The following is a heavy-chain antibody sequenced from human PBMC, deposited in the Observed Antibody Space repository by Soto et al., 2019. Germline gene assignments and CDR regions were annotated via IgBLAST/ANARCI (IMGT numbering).Heavy chain of an antibody. J-gene: IGHJ4*01. CDR1: GFTFSSHA. V-gene: IGHV3-33*01. CDR2: IWNAGNNK. Sequence: QVQLVESGGGVVQPGRSLRLSCAASGFTFSSHAMNWVRQAPGKGLEWVALIWNAGNNKYYADAGSVKGRVTISRDKSRYTLYLEINNARADDNDVYYCVRGPEYSNFGYFDSWGQGSLVTVSS. D-gene: IGHD4-4*01. CDR3: VRGPEYSNFGYFDS.